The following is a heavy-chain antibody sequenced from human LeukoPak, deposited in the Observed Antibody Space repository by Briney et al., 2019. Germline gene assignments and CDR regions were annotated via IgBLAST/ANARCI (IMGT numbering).Heavy chain of an antibody. CDR1: GGSISSDC. D-gene: IGHD1-26*01. V-gene: IGHV4-59*08. J-gene: IGHJ6*02. Sequence: PSETLSLTCTVSGGSISSDCWSWIRQPPGKGLEWIGYICDTGSTNYNPSLKSRVTISVDTSKNQFSLKLSSVTAADTAVYYCARHSPQPGIVGATSYYYYYGMDVWGQGTTVTVSS. CDR3: ARHSPQPGIVGATSYYYYYGMDV. CDR2: ICDTGST.